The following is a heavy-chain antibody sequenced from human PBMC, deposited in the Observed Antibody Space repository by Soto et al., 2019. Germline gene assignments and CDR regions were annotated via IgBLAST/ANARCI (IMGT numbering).Heavy chain of an antibody. CDR2: IIPLHNTS. J-gene: IGHJ6*02. D-gene: IGHD6-6*01. V-gene: IGHV1-69*01. CDR1: GGAFTDYS. CDR3: ARDGMGTLVGGMDV. Sequence: QVHLLQSGAEVKKPGSSLSVSCKVSGGAFTDYSLNWVRHTPGQGLEWLGGIIPLHNTSNYSLRFLGRVSINADESTGTAYMELSSLRSEDTGVYYCARDGMGTLVGGMDVWGQGTTVTVSS.